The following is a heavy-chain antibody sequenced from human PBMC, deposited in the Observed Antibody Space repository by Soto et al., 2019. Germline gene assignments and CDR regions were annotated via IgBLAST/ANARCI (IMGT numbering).Heavy chain of an antibody. CDR2: TIARFGSA. CDR3: ARDQDSDNYVYAGSQEPYGMDV. V-gene: IGHV1-69*06. CDR1: GGTFSSDF. J-gene: IGHJ6*02. D-gene: IGHD3-16*01. Sequence: QVQLVQSGAEVKKPGSSVKVSCKASGGTFSSDFISWVRQAPGQGLELVGGTIARFGSANFAQKFQGRVTITADRFTSTVYMELSSLTSEDTATYYRARDQDSDNYVYAGSQEPYGMDVWGQGTTVTVSS.